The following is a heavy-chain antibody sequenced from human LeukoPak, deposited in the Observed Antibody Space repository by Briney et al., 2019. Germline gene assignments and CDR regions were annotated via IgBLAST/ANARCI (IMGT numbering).Heavy chain of an antibody. CDR3: ARDRGVVIAQPDAFDI. CDR2: ISSSSSYT. V-gene: IGHV3-21*01. CDR1: GFTFSSYS. Sequence: GGSLRLSCAASGFTFSSYSMNWVRQAPGKGLEWVSSISSSSSYTYYADSVKGRFTISRDNAKNSLYLQMNSLRAEDTAVYYCARDRGVVIAQPDAFDIWGQGTMVTVSS. D-gene: IGHD2-21*01. J-gene: IGHJ3*02.